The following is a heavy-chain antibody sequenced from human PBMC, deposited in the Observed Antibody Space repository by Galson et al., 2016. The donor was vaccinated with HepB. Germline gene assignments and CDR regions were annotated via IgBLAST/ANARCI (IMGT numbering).Heavy chain of an antibody. CDR3: AREWSMDV. CDR2: LSYDGITQ. D-gene: IGHD5-12*01. Sequence: SLRLSCAASGFIVSSHVMNWVRQVPGKGLECVAFLSYDGITQYYTDSVRGRFTISRDNAKNTLYLEMKSLSPEDTAAYYCAREWSMDVWGRGTTVTVPS. V-gene: IGHV3-30*04. CDR1: GFIVSSHV. J-gene: IGHJ6*02.